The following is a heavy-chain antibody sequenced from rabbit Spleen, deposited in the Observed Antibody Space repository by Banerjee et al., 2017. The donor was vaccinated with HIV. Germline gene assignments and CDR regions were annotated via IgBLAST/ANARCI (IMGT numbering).Heavy chain of an antibody. CDR2: IRPSGAS. Sequence: QSLEESGGDLVKPGASLTLTCTASGFDFSRGYDMGWFRQAPGKGLEYITSIRPSGASYYASWAKGRFTISKTSSTTVTLQMTSLTAADTATYFCVREAGYGGYGDGNLWGQGTLVTVS. J-gene: IGHJ4*01. D-gene: IGHD6-1*01. CDR3: VREAGYGGYGDGNL. V-gene: IGHV1S40*01. CDR1: GFDFSRGYD.